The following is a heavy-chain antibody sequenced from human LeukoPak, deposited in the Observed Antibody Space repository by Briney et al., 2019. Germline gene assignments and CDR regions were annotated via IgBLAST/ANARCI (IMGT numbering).Heavy chain of an antibody. CDR3: ARVGRFDWLPVDF. CDR2: INSDGSST. CDR1: GFTFSSYW. D-gene: IGHD3-9*01. V-gene: IGHV3-74*01. Sequence: GGSLRLSCAASGFTFSSYWMHWVRQAPGKGLVWVSRINSDGSSTSYADSVKGRFTISRDNAKNTLYLQMNSLRAEDTAVYYCARVGRFDWLPVDFWGQGTLVTVSS. J-gene: IGHJ4*02.